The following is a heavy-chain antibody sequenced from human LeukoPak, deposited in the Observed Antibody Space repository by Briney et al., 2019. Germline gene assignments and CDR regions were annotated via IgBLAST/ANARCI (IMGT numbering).Heavy chain of an antibody. D-gene: IGHD3-10*01. CDR3: ARKSASGNYPLDY. Sequence: GGSLRLSCAASGFTFSNYGMSWVRQAPGKGREWVSGISGSGGSTYYADSVKGRFTISRDNAKNTVFLQMSSLRAEDTALYYCARKSASGNYPLDYWGQGTLVTVSS. J-gene: IGHJ4*02. V-gene: IGHV3-23*01. CDR1: GFTFSNYG. CDR2: ISGSGGST.